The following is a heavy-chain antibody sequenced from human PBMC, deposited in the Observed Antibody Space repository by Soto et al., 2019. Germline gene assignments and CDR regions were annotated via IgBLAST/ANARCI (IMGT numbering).Heavy chain of an antibody. V-gene: IGHV4-31*03. CDR3: ARDRGYCSGGSCYLDYYGMDV. Sequence: QVQLQESGPGLVKPSQTLSITCTVSGGSISSGGYYWSWIRQHPGKGLEWIGYIYYSGSTYYNPSLKSRVTISVDTSKNQFSLKLSSVTAADTAVYYCARDRGYCSGGSCYLDYYGMDVWGQGTTVTVSS. D-gene: IGHD2-15*01. J-gene: IGHJ6*02. CDR2: IYYSGST. CDR1: GGSISSGGYY.